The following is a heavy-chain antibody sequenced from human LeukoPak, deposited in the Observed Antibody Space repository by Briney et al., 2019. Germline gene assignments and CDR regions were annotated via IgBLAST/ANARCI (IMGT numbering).Heavy chain of an antibody. Sequence: SQTLSLTCTVSGGSISSGGYYWSWIRQHPGKGLEWIGYIYYSGSTYYNPSLKSRVTISVDTSKNQFSLKLSSVTAADTAVYYCATPGRTVTTNDAFDIWGQGTMVTVSS. J-gene: IGHJ3*02. V-gene: IGHV4-31*03. D-gene: IGHD4-17*01. CDR1: GGSISSGGYY. CDR3: ATPGRTVTTNDAFDI. CDR2: IYYSGST.